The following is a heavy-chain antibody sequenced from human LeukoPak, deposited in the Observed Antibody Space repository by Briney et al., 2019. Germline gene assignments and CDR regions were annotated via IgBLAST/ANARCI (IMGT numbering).Heavy chain of an antibody. Sequence: GSLRLSCAASGCTFSSYSMNWVRQPPGKGLEWIGSMHYSGSTYYNPSLKSRVTISIDTSKNQFSLKLSSVTAADTAVYYCARRASGSYSNFDYWGQGTLVTVSS. CDR1: GCTFSSYSMN. V-gene: IGHV4-39*01. D-gene: IGHD3-10*01. CDR2: MHYSGST. J-gene: IGHJ4*02. CDR3: ARRASGSYSNFDY.